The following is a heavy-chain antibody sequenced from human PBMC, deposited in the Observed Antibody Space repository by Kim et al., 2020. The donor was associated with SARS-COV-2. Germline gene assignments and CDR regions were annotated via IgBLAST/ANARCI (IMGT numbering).Heavy chain of an antibody. CDR2: INPSNGST. D-gene: IGHD4-17*01. V-gene: IGHV1-46*01. J-gene: IGHJ6*02. Sequence: ASVKVSCKASGYTFTSYYMSWVRQAPGQGLEWMGIINPSNGSTSYAQKLQGRVTMTTDTSTSTAYMELSSLRSEDTAVYYCARDGAVTTAGIDYYYGMDVWGQGTTVTVSS. CDR3: ARDGAVTTAGIDYYYGMDV. CDR1: GYTFTSYY.